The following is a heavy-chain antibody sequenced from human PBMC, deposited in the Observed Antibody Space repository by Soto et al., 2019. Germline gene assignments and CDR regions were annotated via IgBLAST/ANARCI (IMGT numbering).Heavy chain of an antibody. CDR2: IWYDGSNK. V-gene: IGHV3-33*01. J-gene: IGHJ6*03. D-gene: IGHD3-3*01. CDR3: SRDRDFGVVIYYYYYYMDV. CDR1: GFTFSSYG. Sequence: GGSLRLSCAASGFTFSSYGMHWVRQAPGKGLEWVAVIWYDGSNKYYADTVKGRFTISRDNSKNTLYLQMNSLRAEDTAVYYCSRDRDFGVVIYYYYYYMDVWGKGTTVTVSS.